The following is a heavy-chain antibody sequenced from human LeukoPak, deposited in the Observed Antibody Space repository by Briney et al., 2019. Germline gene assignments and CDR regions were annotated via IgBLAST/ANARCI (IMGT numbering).Heavy chain of an antibody. CDR1: GGTFSSYA. CDR3: ARVAIVATYFDY. Sequence: GVSVKVSCKASGGTFSSYAISWVRQAPGQGLEWMGGIIPIFGTANYAQKFQGRVTITTDESTSTAYMELSSLRSEDTAVYYCARVAIVATYFDYWGQGTLVTVSS. J-gene: IGHJ4*02. D-gene: IGHD5-12*01. V-gene: IGHV1-69*05. CDR2: IIPIFGTA.